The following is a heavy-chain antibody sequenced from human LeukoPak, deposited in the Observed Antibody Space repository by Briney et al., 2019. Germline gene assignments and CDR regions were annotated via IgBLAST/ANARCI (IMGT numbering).Heavy chain of an antibody. V-gene: IGHV3-23*01. CDR3: AKDLWDSSGSSLDY. Sequence: GGSLRLSCAASGFTFSSYAMSWVRQAPGKGVEWVSTTSYGGGRTYYADSVRGRFTISRDNSKKTLYLQMNSLRADDTAVYYCAKDLWDSSGSSLDYWGQGTLVTVSS. D-gene: IGHD2-15*01. J-gene: IGHJ4*02. CDR2: TSYGGGRT. CDR1: GFTFSSYA.